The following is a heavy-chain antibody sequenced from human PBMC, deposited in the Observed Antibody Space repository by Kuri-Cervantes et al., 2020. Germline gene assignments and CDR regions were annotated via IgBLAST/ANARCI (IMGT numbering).Heavy chain of an antibody. J-gene: IGHJ4*02. V-gene: IGHV3-9*01. CDR1: GFIFDDYA. CDR2: ISWNSGII. CDR3: ARSTTVVQRGAGY. D-gene: IGHD4-23*01. Sequence: SLKISCAASGFIFDDYAMHWVRQVPGKGLEWVSGISWNSGIIGYADSVKGRFTISRDNAKNSLYLQMNSLRAEDTAVYYCARSTTVVQRGAGYWGQGTLVTVSS.